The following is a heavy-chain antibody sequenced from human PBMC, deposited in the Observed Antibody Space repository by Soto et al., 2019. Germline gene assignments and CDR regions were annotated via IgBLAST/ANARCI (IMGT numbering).Heavy chain of an antibody. CDR3: AKDLYSGYQKSGYDAFDI. J-gene: IGHJ3*02. D-gene: IGHD5-12*01. V-gene: IGHV3-23*01. Sequence: GGSLRLSCAASGFTFSSYAMSWVRQAPGKGLEWVSAISGSGGSTYYADSVKGRFTISRDNSKNTLYLQMNSLRAEDTAVYYCAKDLYSGYQKSGYDAFDIWGQGTMVTVSS. CDR1: GFTFSSYA. CDR2: ISGSGGST.